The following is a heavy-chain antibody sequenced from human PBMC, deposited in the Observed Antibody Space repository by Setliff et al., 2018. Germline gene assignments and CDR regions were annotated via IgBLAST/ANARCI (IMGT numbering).Heavy chain of an antibody. D-gene: IGHD4-17*01. CDR2: INPSGGST. J-gene: IGHJ4*02. CDR1: GYTFTSYY. Sequence: VKVSCKASGYTFTSYYMHWVRQAPGQGLEWMGIINPSGGSTSYAQKFQGRVTMTRDTSTSTVYMELSSLRSEDTAVYYCARVIGGLRSHLASLDYWGQGTLVTVSS. CDR3: ARVIGGLRSHLASLDY. V-gene: IGHV1-46*01.